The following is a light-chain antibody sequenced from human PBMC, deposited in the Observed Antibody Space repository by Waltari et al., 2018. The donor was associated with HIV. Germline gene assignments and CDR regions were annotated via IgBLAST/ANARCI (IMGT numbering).Light chain of an antibody. V-gene: IGLV2-18*02. CDR1: SSDVGNYNE. Sequence: QSALTQPPPVSGSLGQSVTISCTGTSSDVGNYNEVSWYQQSPGTAPKLMIYDVSSRPSGVPDRFSGSKSGNTASLTISGLQAEDEADYYCSSFTTSITVVFGGGAKLTVL. CDR3: SSFTTSITVV. CDR2: DVS. J-gene: IGLJ2*01.